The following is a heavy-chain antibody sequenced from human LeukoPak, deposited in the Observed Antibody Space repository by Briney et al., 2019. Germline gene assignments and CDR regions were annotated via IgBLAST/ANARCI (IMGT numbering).Heavy chain of an antibody. D-gene: IGHD3-3*01. V-gene: IGHV4-59*01. J-gene: IGHJ6*03. Sequence: PSETLSLTCTVSVGSLSSYYWSWIRQPPGKGLEWMGDIYYGGSTKYNPSLQSRVTIPVDTTKYQFSLKLRSVNAADTAEYYCARTLDYDFCGGYYTGSGYYYYYMDVWGKGTTVTVSS. CDR1: VGSLSSYY. CDR2: IYYGGST. CDR3: ARTLDYDFCGGYYTGSGYYYYYMDV.